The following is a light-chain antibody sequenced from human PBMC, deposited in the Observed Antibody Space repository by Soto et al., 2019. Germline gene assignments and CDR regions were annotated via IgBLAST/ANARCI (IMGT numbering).Light chain of an antibody. V-gene: IGLV2-8*01. CDR1: SSDVGGYNY. CDR2: EVT. J-gene: IGLJ2*01. CDR3: SSYAGGIVI. Sequence: QSVLTQPPSASGSPGQSVTISCTGTSSDVGGYNYVSWYQHHPGKTPKLMIYEVTKRPSGVPDRFSGSKSGNTASLTVSGLQAEDEADYYCSSYAGGIVIFGGGTKLTVL.